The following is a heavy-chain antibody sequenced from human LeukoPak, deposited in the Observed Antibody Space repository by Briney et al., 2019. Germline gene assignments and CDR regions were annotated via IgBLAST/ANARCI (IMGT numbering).Heavy chain of an antibody. CDR1: GYTFTGYY. CDR3: ARAIDAYNYDYVWGGYYFDY. D-gene: IGHD3-16*01. V-gene: IGHV1-2*06. J-gene: IGHJ4*02. CDR2: INPNRGGT. Sequence: ASVKVSCKASGYTFTGYYMHWVRQAPGQGLEWMGRINPNRGGTNYAQKFQGRVTMTRDTSISTAYMELSRLRSDDTAVYYCARAIDAYNYDYVWGGYYFDYWGQGTLVTVSS.